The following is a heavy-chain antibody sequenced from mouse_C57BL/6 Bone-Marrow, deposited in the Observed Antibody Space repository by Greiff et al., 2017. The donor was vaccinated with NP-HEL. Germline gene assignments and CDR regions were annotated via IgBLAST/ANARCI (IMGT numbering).Heavy chain of an antibody. CDR1: GFTFSDYG. J-gene: IGHJ4*01. V-gene: IGHV5-15*01. CDR2: ISNLADSI. CDR3: ARRTTVDAMDY. D-gene: IGHD1-1*01. Sequence: EVKLVESGGGLVQPGGSLKLSCAASGFTFSDYGMAWVRQRPRKGPEWVGCISNLADSIYYADTVTGRATISRENAKNTLYLEMSSLRSEDTAMYYCARRTTVDAMDYWGQGASVTVSS.